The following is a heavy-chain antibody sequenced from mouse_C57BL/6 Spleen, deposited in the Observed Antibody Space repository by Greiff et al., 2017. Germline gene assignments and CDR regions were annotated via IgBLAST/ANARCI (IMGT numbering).Heavy chain of an antibody. CDR1: GYAFSSSW. CDR3: AKGYYYGSSILDY. J-gene: IGHJ2*01. D-gene: IGHD1-1*01. Sequence: QVQLQQSGPELVKPGASVKISCKASGYAFSSSWMNWVKQRPGKGLEWIGRIYPGDGDTNYNGKFKGKATLTADKSSSTAYMQLSSLTSEDAAVYFCAKGYYYGSSILDYWGQGTTLTVSS. CDR2: IYPGDGDT. V-gene: IGHV1-82*01.